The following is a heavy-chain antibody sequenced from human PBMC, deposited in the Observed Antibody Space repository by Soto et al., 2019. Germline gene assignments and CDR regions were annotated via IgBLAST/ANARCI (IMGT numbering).Heavy chain of an antibody. CDR2: ISSSSSYI. Sequence: EVQLVESGGGLVKPGGSLRLSCAASGFTFSSYSMNWVRQAPGKGLEWVSSISSSSSYIYYADSVKGRFTISRDNAKNSLNLQMNSLRAEDTAVYYCARDQGGLWFGELPPLGWFDPWGQGTLVTVSS. J-gene: IGHJ5*02. CDR3: ARDQGGLWFGELPPLGWFDP. CDR1: GFTFSSYS. D-gene: IGHD3-10*01. V-gene: IGHV3-21*01.